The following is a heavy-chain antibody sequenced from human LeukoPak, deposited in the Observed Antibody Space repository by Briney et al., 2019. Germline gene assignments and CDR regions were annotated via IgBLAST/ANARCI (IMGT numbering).Heavy chain of an antibody. D-gene: IGHD1-26*01. J-gene: IGHJ6*02. Sequence: GGSLRLSCAASGFTFDDYAMLWVRQAPGKGLEWVSGISWNSGSIGYADSVKGRFTISRDNSKNTLYLQMNSLRAEDTGVYYCASGSGTYYSSYYYYGMDVWGQGTTVTVSS. CDR3: ASGSGTYYSSYYYYGMDV. CDR2: ISWNSGSI. CDR1: GFTFDDYA. V-gene: IGHV3-9*01.